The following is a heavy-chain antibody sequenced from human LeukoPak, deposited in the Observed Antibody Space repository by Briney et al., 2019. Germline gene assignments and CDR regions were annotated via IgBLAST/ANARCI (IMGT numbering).Heavy chain of an antibody. Sequence: GASVKVSCKASGYTFANYAINWVRQAPGQGLEWMGWIKTNTGNPTYAQGFRGWFVFSWDTSVSTSYLQIISLKADDTAVYYCARGGYSGNYYSFDYWGQGTLVTVSS. D-gene: IGHD1-26*01. CDR2: IKTNTGNP. V-gene: IGHV7-4-1*02. J-gene: IGHJ4*02. CDR1: GYTFANYA. CDR3: ARGGYSGNYYSFDY.